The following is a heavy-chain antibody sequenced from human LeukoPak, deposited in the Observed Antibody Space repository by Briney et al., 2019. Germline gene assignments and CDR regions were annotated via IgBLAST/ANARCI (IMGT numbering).Heavy chain of an antibody. CDR1: GFTFSSYG. CDR2: ISYDGSNK. Sequence: HSGRSLRLSCAASGFTFSSYGMHWVRQAPGKGLEWVAVISYDGSNKYYADSVKGRFTISRDNSKNTLYLQMNSLRAEDTAVYYCAKDDSGYCSGGSCPYDYYYGMDAWGQGTTVTVSS. D-gene: IGHD2-15*01. J-gene: IGHJ6*02. CDR3: AKDDSGYCSGGSCPYDYYYGMDA. V-gene: IGHV3-30*18.